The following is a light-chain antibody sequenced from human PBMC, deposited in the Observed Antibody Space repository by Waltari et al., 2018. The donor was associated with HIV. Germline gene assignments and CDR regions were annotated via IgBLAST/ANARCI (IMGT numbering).Light chain of an antibody. J-gene: IGLJ1*01. V-gene: IGLV2-8*01. Sequence: QSALTQPPSASGSPGQSVTISCTGTSSAVGGYNYVSWYQQHPGKAPKLMIYEVSKRPSGVPDRFSGSKSGNTASLTVSGLQAEDEADYYCNSHAGSNSPYVFGTGTKVTVL. CDR1: SSAVGGYNY. CDR3: NSHAGSNSPYV. CDR2: EVS.